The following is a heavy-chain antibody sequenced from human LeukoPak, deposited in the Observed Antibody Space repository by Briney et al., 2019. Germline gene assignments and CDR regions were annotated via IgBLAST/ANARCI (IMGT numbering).Heavy chain of an antibody. V-gene: IGHV1-69*13. Sequence: SVKVSCKASGGTFSSYTISWVRQAPGQGLEWMGGIIPIFGTANYVQKFQGRVTITADESTSTAYMELSSLRSEDTAVYYCARAYGWELLYFDYWGQGTLVTVSS. D-gene: IGHD1-26*01. J-gene: IGHJ4*02. CDR3: ARAYGWELLYFDY. CDR1: GGTFSSYT. CDR2: IIPIFGTA.